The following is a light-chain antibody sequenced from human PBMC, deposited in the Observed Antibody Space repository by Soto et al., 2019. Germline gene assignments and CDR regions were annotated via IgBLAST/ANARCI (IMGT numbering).Light chain of an antibody. Sequence: QSVLTQPPSVSAAPGQKVTISCSGSSSNIGNNYVSWYQHLPGTAPKLLIYDNNNRPSGIPDRFSGSKSVTSGTLDITGLQTGDEADYYCAAWDTSLSAVVFGGGTKVTVL. CDR1: SSNIGNNY. CDR3: AAWDTSLSAVV. V-gene: IGLV1-51*01. J-gene: IGLJ2*01. CDR2: DNN.